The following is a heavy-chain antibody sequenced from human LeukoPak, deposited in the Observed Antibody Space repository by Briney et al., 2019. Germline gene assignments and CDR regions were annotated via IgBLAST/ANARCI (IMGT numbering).Heavy chain of an antibody. CDR3: AKCGMTTVTPVDY. J-gene: IGHJ4*02. D-gene: IGHD4-17*01. Sequence: PGGSLRLSSAASGFTFSDYYMSWIRQAPGKGLEWISNIKGTGLTTYYADSVKGRFTISRDNAKNSLFLQMNSLRADDTAIYYCAKCGMTTVTPVDYWGQGTLVTVSS. CDR1: GFTFSDYY. CDR2: IKGTGLTT. V-gene: IGHV3-11*04.